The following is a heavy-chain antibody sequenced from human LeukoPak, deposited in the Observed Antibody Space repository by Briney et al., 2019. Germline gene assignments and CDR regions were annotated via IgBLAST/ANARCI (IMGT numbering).Heavy chain of an antibody. CDR2: INPSGRST. V-gene: IGHV1-46*01. CDR1: GYSFTSYH. J-gene: IGHJ4*02. Sequence: ASVKVSCKASGYSFTSYHMHWVRQAPGQGLEWMGIINPSGRSTSSAQKFQGRFTMTRDTSTSTAYMDLSSLTYDDTATYYCARGPLPRGDYYGSFDFWGQGTRVTVSS. CDR3: ARGPLPRGDYYGSFDF. D-gene: IGHD1-26*01.